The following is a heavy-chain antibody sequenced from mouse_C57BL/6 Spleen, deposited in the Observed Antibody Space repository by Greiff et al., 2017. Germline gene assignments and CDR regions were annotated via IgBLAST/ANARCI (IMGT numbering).Heavy chain of an antibody. CDR1: GYTFTDYY. D-gene: IGHD1-1*01. Sequence: VQLQQSGPVLVKPGASVKMSCKASGYTFTDYYMNWVKQSHGKSLEWIGVINPYNGGTSYNQKFKGKATLTVDKSSSTAYMELNSLTSEDSAVYYCARGEFITTVVARWYFDVWGTGTTVTVSS. V-gene: IGHV1-19*01. J-gene: IGHJ1*03. CDR2: INPYNGGT. CDR3: ARGEFITTVVARWYFDV.